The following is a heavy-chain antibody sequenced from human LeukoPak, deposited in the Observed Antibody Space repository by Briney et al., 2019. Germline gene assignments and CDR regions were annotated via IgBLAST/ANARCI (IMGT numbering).Heavy chain of an antibody. CDR1: GFTFDDYA. CDR2: ISGDGGST. D-gene: IGHD3-22*01. J-gene: IGHJ4*02. Sequence: GGSLRLSCAASGFTFDDYAMHWVRQAPGKGMEWVSLISGDGGSTYYADSVKGRFTISRDNSKNSLYLQMNSLRTEDTALYYCAKENYDSSGYYWLYFDYWGQGTLVTVSS. CDR3: AKENYDSSGYYWLYFDY. V-gene: IGHV3-43*02.